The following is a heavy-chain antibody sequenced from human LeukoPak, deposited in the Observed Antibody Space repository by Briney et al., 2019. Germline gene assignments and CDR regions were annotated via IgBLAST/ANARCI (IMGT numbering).Heavy chain of an antibody. CDR1: GGSISSSSYY. J-gene: IGHJ4*02. D-gene: IGHD1-26*01. Sequence: PSETLSLTCTVSGGSISSSSYYWGWIRQPPGKGLEWLGCIYYSASTYYNPSLKIRVPISVDTSKNQFSLNLSSVTAADTAVYYCAIPYSGSYEFNYWGEGTLVTVSS. V-gene: IGHV4-39*01. CDR2: IYYSAST. CDR3: AIPYSGSYEFNY.